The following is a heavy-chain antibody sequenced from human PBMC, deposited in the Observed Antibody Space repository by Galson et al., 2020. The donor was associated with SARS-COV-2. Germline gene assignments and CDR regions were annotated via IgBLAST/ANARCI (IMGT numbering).Heavy chain of an antibody. Sequence: GGSLRLSCAASEFTFSSYAMHWVRQAPGTGLEWVAVIWYDGSNKHYADSVKGRFTISRDNSKNTLWLEMNSLRVEDTAVYYCARGATGDYYFYGMDVWGQGTTVTVSS. D-gene: IGHD7-27*01. V-gene: IGHV3-33*01. J-gene: IGHJ6*02. CDR1: EFTFSSYA. CDR2: IWYDGSNK. CDR3: ARGATGDYYFYGMDV.